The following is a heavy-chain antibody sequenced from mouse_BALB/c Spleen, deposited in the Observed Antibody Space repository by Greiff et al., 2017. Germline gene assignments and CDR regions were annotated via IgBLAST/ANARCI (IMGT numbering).Heavy chain of an antibody. D-gene: IGHD2-4*01. CDR1: GYSFTDYY. Sequence: EVQLQQSGPELVKPGASVKVSCKASGYSFTDYYMYWVKQSHGKSLEWIGYIYPYTGGTGYNQKFKSKATLTVDNSSSTAYMELRSLTSEDSAVYYCARDYDYDYYAMDYWGQGTSVTVSS. CDR3: ARDYDYDYYAMDY. V-gene: IGHV1-34*01. J-gene: IGHJ4*01. CDR2: IYPYTGGT.